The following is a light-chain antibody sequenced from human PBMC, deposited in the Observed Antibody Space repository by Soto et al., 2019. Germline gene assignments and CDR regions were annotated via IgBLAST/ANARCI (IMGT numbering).Light chain of an antibody. J-gene: IGKJ5*01. CDR2: AAS. CDR1: QGISSY. V-gene: IGKV1-9*01. CDR3: QQLLSYPIT. Sequence: DIPLTQSPSFLSASVGDRVPLPCRASQGISSYLAWYQQKPGKAPKLLIYAASTLQSGVPLRFSGSGSGTSFTLTISSLQPEDFATYYCQQLLSYPITFGQGTRLEIK.